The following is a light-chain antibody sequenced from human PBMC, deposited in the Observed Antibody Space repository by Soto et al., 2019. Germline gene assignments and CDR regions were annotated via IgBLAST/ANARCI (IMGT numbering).Light chain of an antibody. CDR1: QSVSSSY. Sequence: DMVMTQSPGTLSMSPGERPTFPRRCSQSVSSSYLAWYQQKPGQAPRLLIYGASSRATGIPDRFSGSGSGTDFTLTISRLEPEDFAVYYCQQYGSSTITFGQGTRLEIK. CDR3: QQYGSSTIT. CDR2: GAS. V-gene: IGKV3-20*01. J-gene: IGKJ5*01.